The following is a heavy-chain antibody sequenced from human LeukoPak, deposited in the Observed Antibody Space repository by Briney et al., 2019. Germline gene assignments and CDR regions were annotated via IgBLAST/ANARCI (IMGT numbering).Heavy chain of an antibody. Sequence: GGSLRLSCAASGFTFSSYSMNWVRQAPGKGLEWVSSISSSSSYIYYADSVKGRFTISRDNAKNSLYLQMDSLRAEDTAVYYCAGVVRRELYYFDYWGQGTLVTVSS. V-gene: IGHV3-21*01. CDR3: AGVVRRELYYFDY. D-gene: IGHD1-26*01. CDR1: GFTFSSYS. CDR2: ISSSSSYI. J-gene: IGHJ4*02.